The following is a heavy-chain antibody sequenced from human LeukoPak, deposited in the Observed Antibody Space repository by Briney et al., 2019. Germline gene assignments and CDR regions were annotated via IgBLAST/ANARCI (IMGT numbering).Heavy chain of an antibody. J-gene: IGHJ3*02. D-gene: IGHD4-23*01. CDR3: AKAYYGGAFDI. CDR1: GFTFSSYA. Sequence: GGSLRLSCAASGFTFSSYAMSWVRQALGKGLEWVSAISGSGGSTYYADSVKGRFTISRDNAKNSLYLQMNSLRAEDTALYYCAKAYYGGAFDIWGQGTMVTVSS. CDR2: ISGSGGST. V-gene: IGHV3-23*01.